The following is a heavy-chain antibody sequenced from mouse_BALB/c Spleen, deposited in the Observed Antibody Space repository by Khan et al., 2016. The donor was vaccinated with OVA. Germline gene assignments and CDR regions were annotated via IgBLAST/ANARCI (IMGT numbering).Heavy chain of an antibody. CDR1: GYTFTNYG. Sequence: QVQLKQSGPELKKPGETVKISCKASGYTFTNYGMNWVKQAPGKALKWMGWISTYTGEPTYADDFKGRFAFSLETSASTAYLQINNLKNEDTATYFCTRPPHFSYVLVYGGQGTSVTVSS. CDR3: TRPPHFSYVLVY. J-gene: IGHJ4*01. V-gene: IGHV9-3-1*01. CDR2: ISTYTGEP.